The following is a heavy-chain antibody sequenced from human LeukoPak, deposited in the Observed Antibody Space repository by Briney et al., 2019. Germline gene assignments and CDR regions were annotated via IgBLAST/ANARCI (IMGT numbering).Heavy chain of an antibody. CDR2: IYYSGST. J-gene: IGHJ4*02. V-gene: IGHV4-34*01. Sequence: SETLSLTCAVYGGSFSGYYWSWIRQPPGKGLEWIGSIYYSGSTYYNPSLKSRVTISVDTSKNQFSLKLSSVTAADTAVYYCARVGFYDYVWGSYRYLDYWGQGTLVTVSS. D-gene: IGHD3-16*02. CDR1: GGSFSGYY. CDR3: ARVGFYDYVWGSYRYLDY.